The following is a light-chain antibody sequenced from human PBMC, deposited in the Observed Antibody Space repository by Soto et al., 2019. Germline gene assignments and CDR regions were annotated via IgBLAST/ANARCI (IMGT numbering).Light chain of an antibody. Sequence: QSVLTQPPSASGSPGQSVTISCAGTSSDVGGYNYVSWYQQVPGKAPKLMIYEVTKRPSGVPDRFSGSKSGNTASLTVSGLPAEDEADYYCTSCAGSNHLVFGGGTKLTVL. V-gene: IGLV2-8*01. CDR1: SSDVGGYNY. CDR3: TSCAGSNHLV. CDR2: EVT. J-gene: IGLJ3*02.